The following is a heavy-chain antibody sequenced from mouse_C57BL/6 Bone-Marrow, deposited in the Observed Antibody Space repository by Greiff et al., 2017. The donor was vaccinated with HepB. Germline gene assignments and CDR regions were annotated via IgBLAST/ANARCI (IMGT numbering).Heavy chain of an antibody. J-gene: IGHJ1*03. CDR1: GFTFSDFY. Sequence: EVMLVESGGGLVQSGRSLRLSCATSGFTFSDFYMEWVRQAPGKGLEWIAASRNKANDYTTEYSASVKGRFIVSRDTSQSILYLQMNALRAEDTAIYYCARDAVTGYFDVWGTGTTVTVSS. CDR2: SRNKANDYTT. V-gene: IGHV7-1*01. CDR3: ARDAVTGYFDV.